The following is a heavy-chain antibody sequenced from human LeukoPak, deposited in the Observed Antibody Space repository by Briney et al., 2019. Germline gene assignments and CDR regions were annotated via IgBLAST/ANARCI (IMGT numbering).Heavy chain of an antibody. J-gene: IGHJ4*02. V-gene: IGHV4-34*01. D-gene: IGHD2-2*02. CDR2: INHSGST. Sequence: SETLSLTCAVYGGSFSGYYWSWIRQPPGKGLEWIGEINHSGSTNYNPSLKSRVTISVDTSKNQFSLKLSSVTAADTAVYYCARGPVPAAISLFDYWGQGTLVTVSS. CDR3: ARGPVPAAISLFDY. CDR1: GGSFSGYY.